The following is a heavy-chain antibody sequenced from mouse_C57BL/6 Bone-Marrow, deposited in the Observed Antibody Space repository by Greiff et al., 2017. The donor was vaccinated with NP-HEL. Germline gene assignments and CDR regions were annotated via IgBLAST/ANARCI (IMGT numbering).Heavy chain of an antibody. CDR1: GFTFSDYY. CDR3: ARVYWYFDV. J-gene: IGHJ1*03. Sequence: ESGGGLVQPGGSLKLSCAASGFTFSDYYMYWVRQTPEKRLEWVAYISNGGGSTYYPDTVKGRFTISRDNAKNTLYLQMSRLKSEDTAMYYCARVYWYFDVWGTGTTVTVSS. CDR2: ISNGGGST. V-gene: IGHV5-12*01.